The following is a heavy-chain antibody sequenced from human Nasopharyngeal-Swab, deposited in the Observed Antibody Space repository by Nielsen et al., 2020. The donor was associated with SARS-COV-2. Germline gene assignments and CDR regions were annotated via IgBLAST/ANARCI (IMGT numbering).Heavy chain of an antibody. J-gene: IGHJ4*02. V-gene: IGHV3-49*04. CDR1: GFTFGDHG. Sequence: GGSLRLSCAASGFTFGDHGMSWVRQAPGKGLEWLGFTRRNDFGGTTEYSASVKGRVTISRDDSKSIAYLASNSLTTEDTAVYYCTRESCSGGNCYWGDYFDYWGQGTLVTVSS. CDR3: TRESCSGGNCYWGDYFDY. CDR2: TRRNDFGGTT. D-gene: IGHD2-15*01.